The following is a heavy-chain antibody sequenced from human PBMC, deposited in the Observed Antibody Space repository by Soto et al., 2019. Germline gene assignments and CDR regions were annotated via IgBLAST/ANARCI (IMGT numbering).Heavy chain of an antibody. CDR3: ARVGGTLNYYYYYGMDV. CDR2: IYYSGST. D-gene: IGHD1-7*01. CDR1: GGSISSYY. V-gene: IGHV4-59*01. J-gene: IGHJ6*02. Sequence: KTSETLSLTCTVSGGSISSYYWSWIRQPPGKGLEWIGYIYYSGSTNYNPSLKSRVTISVDTSKNQFSLKLSSVTAADTAVYYCARVGGTLNYYYYYGMDVWGQGTTVTVSS.